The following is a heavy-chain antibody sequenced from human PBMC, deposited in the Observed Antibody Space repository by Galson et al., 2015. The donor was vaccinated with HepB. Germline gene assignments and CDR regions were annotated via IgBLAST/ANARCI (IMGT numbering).Heavy chain of an antibody. D-gene: IGHD6-13*01. CDR2: IYYSGST. V-gene: IGHV4-39*01. Sequence: ETLSLTCTVSGGSISSSSYYWGWIRQPPGKGLEWIGSIYYSGSTYYNPSLKSRVTISVDTSKNQFSLKLSSVTAADTAVYYCARLGAAAGRDYFDYWGQGTLVTVSS. J-gene: IGHJ4*02. CDR3: ARLGAAAGRDYFDY. CDR1: GGSISSSSYY.